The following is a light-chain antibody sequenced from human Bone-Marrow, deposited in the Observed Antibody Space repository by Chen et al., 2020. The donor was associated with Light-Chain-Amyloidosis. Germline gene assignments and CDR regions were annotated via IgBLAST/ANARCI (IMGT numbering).Light chain of an antibody. Sequence: QSALTQPASVPGSPGQALSISCTGTSSDVGSYNLVSWYQQHPGKAPKLMIYEVSKRPSGVSNRFSGSKSGNTASLTISGLQAEDEADYYCCSYAGSSTVVFGGGTKLTVL. CDR2: EVS. V-gene: IGLV2-23*02. J-gene: IGLJ2*01. CDR3: CSYAGSSTVV. CDR1: SSDVGSYNL.